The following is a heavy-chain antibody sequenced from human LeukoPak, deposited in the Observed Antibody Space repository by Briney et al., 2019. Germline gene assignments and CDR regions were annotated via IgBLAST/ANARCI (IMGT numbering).Heavy chain of an antibody. CDR1: GYTFTSYY. J-gene: IGHJ4*02. Sequence: ASVKVSCEASGYTFTSYYMHWVRQAPGQGLVWMGIINPSGGSTSYAQKFQGRVTMTRDTSTSTVYMELSSLRSEDTAVYYCARARVRFLDLFDYWGQGTLDTVSS. CDR3: ARARVRFLDLFDY. D-gene: IGHD3-3*01. V-gene: IGHV1-46*01. CDR2: INPSGGST.